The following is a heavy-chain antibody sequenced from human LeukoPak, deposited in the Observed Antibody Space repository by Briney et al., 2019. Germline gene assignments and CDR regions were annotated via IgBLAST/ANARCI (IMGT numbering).Heavy chain of an antibody. D-gene: IGHD5-18*01. J-gene: IGHJ4*02. CDR3: ARGLDTAKVGY. V-gene: IGHV4-4*08. CDR1: GASISEYY. Sequence: PSETLSLTCTVSGASISEYYWTWIRQPPGKGLEWLGHIHPSGSTYSNPSLRSRVTVSVDTPKNQFSLTLSSVTAADTAMYFCARGLDTAKVGYWGQGTLVTVSS. CDR2: IHPSGST.